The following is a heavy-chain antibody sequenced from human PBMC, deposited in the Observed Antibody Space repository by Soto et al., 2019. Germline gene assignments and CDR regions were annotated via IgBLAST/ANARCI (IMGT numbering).Heavy chain of an antibody. J-gene: IGHJ6*02. CDR1: GFTFSDDH. CDR3: ARLTTRGYSYGYYYVGMEV. D-gene: IGHD5-18*01. Sequence: QVQLLESGGGVVQPGRSLRLSCATYGFTFSDDHMHWVRQAPGKGLEWAAVIWYDGINKYYAESVKGRFTISRDDPKNTLYLEMNSLRDEYTAVYYCARLTTRGYSYGYYYVGMEVCGQGTTVTGSS. CDR2: IWYDGINK. V-gene: IGHV3-33*01.